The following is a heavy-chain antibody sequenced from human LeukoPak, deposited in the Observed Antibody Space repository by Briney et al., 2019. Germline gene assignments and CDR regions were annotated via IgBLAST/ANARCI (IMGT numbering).Heavy chain of an antibody. CDR2: ISANNGDT. CDR1: GFTFSNYG. D-gene: IGHD1-1*01. Sequence: GASVKVSCKASGFTFSNYGINWVRQAPGQGLEWMGWISANNGDTDYPPKLQDRVTMTTDTYTSTAYMELRSLRSDDTAMYYCARESHETREDYWGQGTLVTVSS. J-gene: IGHJ4*02. CDR3: ARESHETREDY. V-gene: IGHV1-18*01.